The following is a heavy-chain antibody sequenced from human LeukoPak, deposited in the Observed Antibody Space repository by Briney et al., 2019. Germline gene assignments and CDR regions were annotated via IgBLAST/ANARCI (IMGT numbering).Heavy chain of an antibody. CDR3: ARPRGSRRGQNWFDP. V-gene: IGHV4-59*12. CDR2: IYYSGST. CDR1: GGSISDYY. Sequence: SETLSLTCTVSGGSISDYYWSWIRQPPGKGLEWIGYIYYSGSTKDNPSLRSRVTISVDTSKNQFSLKLSSVTAADTAVYYCARPRGSRRGQNWFDPWGQGTLVTVSS. J-gene: IGHJ5*02. D-gene: IGHD2-15*01.